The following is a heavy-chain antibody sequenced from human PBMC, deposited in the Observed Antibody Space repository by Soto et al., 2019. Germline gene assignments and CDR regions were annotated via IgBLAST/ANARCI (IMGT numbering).Heavy chain of an antibody. Sequence: QLQLQESGPGLVKPSETLSLTCTVSGGSISSSSYYWGWIRQPPGKGLEWIGSIYYSGSTYYNPSLKGRCTITVDTSKNQFTLTLSSVTAADTAVYYCARQHGSGSYLYYFDYWGQGTLVTVSS. D-gene: IGHD3-10*01. CDR3: ARQHGSGSYLYYFDY. CDR1: GGSISSSSYY. V-gene: IGHV4-39*01. J-gene: IGHJ4*02. CDR2: IYYSGST.